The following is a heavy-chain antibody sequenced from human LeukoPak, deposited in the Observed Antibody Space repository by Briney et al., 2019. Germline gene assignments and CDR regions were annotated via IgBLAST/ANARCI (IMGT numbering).Heavy chain of an antibody. CDR1: GFSFSDYY. Sequence: GGSLRLSCAASGFSFSDYYMSWIRQAPGKGLERVSYISSSGNTIYYADSVKGRFTISRDNAKNSLYLQMNSLRAEDTAVYYCARDQYYYDSSAPPLYWGQGTLVTVSS. CDR3: ARDQYYYDSSAPPLY. V-gene: IGHV3-11*01. J-gene: IGHJ4*02. D-gene: IGHD3-22*01. CDR2: ISSSGNTI.